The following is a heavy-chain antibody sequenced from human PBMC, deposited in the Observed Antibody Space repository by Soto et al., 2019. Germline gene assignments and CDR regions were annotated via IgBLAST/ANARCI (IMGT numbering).Heavy chain of an antibody. D-gene: IGHD3-22*01. CDR1: GFTVSSNY. CDR3: ARAALTYYYDSSGYYSLNYYYGMDV. CDR2: IYSGGST. V-gene: IGHV3-53*01. Sequence: PGGSLRLSCAASGFTVSSNYMSWVRQAPGKGLEWVSVIYSGGSTYYADSVKGRFTISRDNSKNTLYLQMNSLRAEDTAVYYCARAALTYYYDSSGYYSLNYYYGMDVWGQGTTVTVSS. J-gene: IGHJ6*02.